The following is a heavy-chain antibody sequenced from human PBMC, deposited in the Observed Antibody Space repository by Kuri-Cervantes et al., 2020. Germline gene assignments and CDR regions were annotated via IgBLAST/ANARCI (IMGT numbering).Heavy chain of an antibody. CDR2: INPNSGGT. J-gene: IGHJ6*02. D-gene: IGHD3-10*01. Sequence: ASVKVSCKASGYTFTGYYMHWVRQAPGQGLEWMGWINPNSGGTNYAQKFQGWVTMTRDTSISTAYMELSRLRSDDTAMYYCARDRTLWFGTGYGMDVWGQGTTVTVSS. CDR1: GYTFTGYY. V-gene: IGHV1-2*04. CDR3: ARDRTLWFGTGYGMDV.